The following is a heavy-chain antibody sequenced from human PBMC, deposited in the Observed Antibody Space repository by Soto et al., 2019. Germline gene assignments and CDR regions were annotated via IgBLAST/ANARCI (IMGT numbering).Heavy chain of an antibody. V-gene: IGHV3-30*18. CDR3: AKNDYYDSSGYPIGPGQWGMDV. D-gene: IGHD3-22*01. Sequence: GGSLRLSCAASGFTFSSYGMHWVRQAPGKGLEWVAVISYDGSNKYYADSVKGRFTISRDNSKNTLYLQMNSLRAEDTAVYYCAKNDYYDSSGYPIGPGQWGMDVWGQGTTVTV. CDR1: GFTFSSYG. J-gene: IGHJ6*02. CDR2: ISYDGSNK.